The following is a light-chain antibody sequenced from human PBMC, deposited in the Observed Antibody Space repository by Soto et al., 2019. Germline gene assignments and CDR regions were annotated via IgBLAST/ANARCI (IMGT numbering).Light chain of an antibody. J-gene: IGKJ5*01. V-gene: IGKV1-13*02. CDR2: DAS. CDR1: QGISSA. CDR3: QQFNSYPIT. Sequence: AIQLTQSPSSLSASVGDRVTITCRASQGISSALAWYQQKPGKAPKLLIYDASSLERGVPSRFSGSGSVTDFTLTISSLQPEDVATYYCQQFNSYPITFGQGTRLEIK.